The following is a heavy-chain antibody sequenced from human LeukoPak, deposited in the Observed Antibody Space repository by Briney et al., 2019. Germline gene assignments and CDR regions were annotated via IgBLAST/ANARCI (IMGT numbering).Heavy chain of an antibody. CDR2: IYYSGRT. Sequence: SQTLSLTCTVSGGSISSDYWSWIRQPPGKGLEWIGYIYYSGRTYYNPSLKSRITISVDTSKNQFSLKLSSVTAADTAVYYCARGFYSPHYWGQGTLVSVSS. V-gene: IGHV4-59*01. CDR3: ARGFYSPHY. CDR1: GGSISSDY. D-gene: IGHD4-11*01. J-gene: IGHJ4*02.